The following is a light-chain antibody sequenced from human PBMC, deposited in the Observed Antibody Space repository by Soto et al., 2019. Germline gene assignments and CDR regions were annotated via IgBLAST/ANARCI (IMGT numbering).Light chain of an antibody. Sequence: EIVLTQSPGTLPFAPGDRATLSCRASQSVSRSYLGWYQQKPGQAPRLLIYGASNRATGVPDRFSGSGSGTDFTLTISRLEPEDSAVYYCQQYNDWPLTFGGGTKVDIK. CDR3: QQYNDWPLT. J-gene: IGKJ4*01. CDR2: GAS. V-gene: IGKV3-20*01. CDR1: QSVSRSY.